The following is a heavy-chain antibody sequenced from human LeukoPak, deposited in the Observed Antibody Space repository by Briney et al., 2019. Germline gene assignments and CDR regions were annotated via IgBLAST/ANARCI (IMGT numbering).Heavy chain of an antibody. D-gene: IGHD3-9*01. V-gene: IGHV3-9*01. J-gene: IGHJ4*02. CDR3: AKEKGYYDILTGYSPFDY. CDR2: ISWNSGSI. CDR1: GFTFDDYA. Sequence: PGGSLRLSCAASGFTFDDYAMHWVRQAPGKGLEWVPGISWNSGSIGYADSVKGRFTISRDNAKNSLYLQMNSLRAEDTALYYCAKEKGYYDILTGYSPFDYWGQGTLVTVSS.